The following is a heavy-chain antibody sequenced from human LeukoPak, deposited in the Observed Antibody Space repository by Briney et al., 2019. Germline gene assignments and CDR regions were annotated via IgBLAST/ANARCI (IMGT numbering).Heavy chain of an antibody. D-gene: IGHD3-10*01. CDR2: IYTSGST. J-gene: IGHJ4*02. CDR1: GGPISSGSYY. CDR3: ARGANWFPFDY. Sequence: SETLSLTCTVSGGPISSGSYYWRWIRQSAGKGLEWIGRIYTSGSTNYNPSLKSRVTISVDTSKNQFSLKLSSVTAADTAVYYCARGANWFPFDYWGQGTLVTVSS. V-gene: IGHV4-61*02.